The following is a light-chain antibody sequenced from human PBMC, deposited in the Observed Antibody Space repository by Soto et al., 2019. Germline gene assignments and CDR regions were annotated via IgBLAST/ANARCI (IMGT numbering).Light chain of an antibody. CDR3: QQSFTAPWT. Sequence: DIQMTQSPSSLSASVGDRVTITCRASQSISTFLNWDQQKPGRAPNILIYTASTLPGGVPSRFSGSGSGTDFTLTISSLQPEDFATYYCQQSFTAPWTFGQGTRVEIK. V-gene: IGKV1-39*01. CDR1: QSISTF. CDR2: TAS. J-gene: IGKJ1*01.